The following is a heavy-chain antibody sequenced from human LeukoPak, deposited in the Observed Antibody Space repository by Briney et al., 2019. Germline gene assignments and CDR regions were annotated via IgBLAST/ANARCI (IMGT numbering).Heavy chain of an antibody. J-gene: IGHJ5*01. Sequence: GGSLRLSCAAPGFSFDDYAIHWVRQAPGKGLEWVSLISGDGGSTFYADSVKGRFTISRDNSKNFLYLQMSSLRSGDTALYYCARESDSSGWYDSWGQGTLVTVSS. V-gene: IGHV3-43*02. CDR2: ISGDGGST. D-gene: IGHD3-22*01. CDR1: GFSFDDYA. CDR3: ARESDSSGWYDS.